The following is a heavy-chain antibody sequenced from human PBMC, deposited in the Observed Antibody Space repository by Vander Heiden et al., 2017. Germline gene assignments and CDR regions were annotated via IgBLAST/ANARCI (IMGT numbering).Heavy chain of an antibody. CDR3: ARGLDGSYGGDFDY. Sequence: QVQLVQSGAEVTKPGASVKVSCKASGYTFTSYDINWVRQATGQGLEWMGWMNPNSGNTGYAQKFQGRVTMTRNTSISTAYMERSSLRSEDTAGYYCARGLDGSYGGDFDYWGQGTLVTVSS. CDR2: MNPNSGNT. J-gene: IGHJ4*02. CDR1: GYTFTSYD. V-gene: IGHV1-8*01. D-gene: IGHD1-26*01.